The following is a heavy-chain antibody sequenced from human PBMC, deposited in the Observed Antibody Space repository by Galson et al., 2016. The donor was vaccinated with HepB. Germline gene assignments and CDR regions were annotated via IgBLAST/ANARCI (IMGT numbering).Heavy chain of an antibody. CDR3: AAENGDYGDGYNYGMDV. V-gene: IGHV1-58*01. D-gene: IGHD4-17*01. CDR2: IVVGRGNT. J-gene: IGHJ6*02. Sequence: SVKVSCKASGFTFSSSAVQRVRQARGQRLEWIGWIVVGRGNTKYAQKFQERVTITRDMSTSTAYMELSSLRSEDTAVYYCAAENGDYGDGYNYGMDVWGQGTTVTVSS. CDR1: GFTFSSSA.